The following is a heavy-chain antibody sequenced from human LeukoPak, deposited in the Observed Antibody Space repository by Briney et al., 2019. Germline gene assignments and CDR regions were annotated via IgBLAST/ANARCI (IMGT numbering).Heavy chain of an antibody. J-gene: IGHJ4*02. CDR2: INAGNGDT. CDR3: ARDDCGDTCYPGGY. D-gene: IGHD2-21*01. Sequence: ASVKVSCKAPEYTFTKYVVHWVRQAPGQRPEWMGWINAGNGDTKYSQNFQDRVTITRDTSANTAYMELSSLTSEDTALYYCARDDCGDTCYPGGYWGQGTLVTVSS. V-gene: IGHV1-3*01. CDR1: EYTFTKYV.